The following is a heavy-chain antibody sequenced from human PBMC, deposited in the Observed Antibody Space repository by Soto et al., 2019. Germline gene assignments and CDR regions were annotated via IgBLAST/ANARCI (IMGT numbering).Heavy chain of an antibody. CDR3: ARSPNYYYYGFDV. Sequence: SETLSLTCTVSGGSVSSGDYFWSWLRQSPGKRLEWIAYIYYSVSTNYNPSLKSRATISVDTSKSQVSLTLTSMTAAGAALYYCARSPNYYYYGFDVWGQGTAVTVPS. CDR2: IYYSVST. D-gene: IGHD3-10*01. CDR1: GGSVSSGDYF. J-gene: IGHJ6*02. V-gene: IGHV4-61*08.